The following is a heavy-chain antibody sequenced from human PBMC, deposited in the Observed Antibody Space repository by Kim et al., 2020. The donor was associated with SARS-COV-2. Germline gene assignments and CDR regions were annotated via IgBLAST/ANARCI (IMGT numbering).Heavy chain of an antibody. J-gene: IGHJ3*02. CDR3: AVNSYSSSWYYAFDI. Sequence: QKFQGRVTITRDTAASTAYMELSSLRSEDTAVYYCAVNSYSSSWYYAFDIWGQGTMVTVSS. D-gene: IGHD6-13*01. V-gene: IGHV1-3*01.